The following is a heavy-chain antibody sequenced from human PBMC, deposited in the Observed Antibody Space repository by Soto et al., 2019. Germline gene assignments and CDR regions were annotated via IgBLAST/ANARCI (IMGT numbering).Heavy chain of an antibody. Sequence: GGSLRLSCAASGFTFSSYAMSWVRQAPGKGLEWVSAISGSGGSTYYADSVKGRFTISRDNSKNTLYLQMNSLRAEDTAVYYCAKVGVADDYYYYGMDVWGQGTTVTVSS. CDR1: GFTFSSYA. CDR3: AKVGVADDYYYYGMDV. V-gene: IGHV3-23*01. D-gene: IGHD3-3*01. CDR2: ISGSGGST. J-gene: IGHJ6*02.